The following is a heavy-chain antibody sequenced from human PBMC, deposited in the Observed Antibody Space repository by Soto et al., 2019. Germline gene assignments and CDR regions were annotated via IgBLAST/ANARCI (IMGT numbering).Heavy chain of an antibody. J-gene: IGHJ6*02. CDR3: TLSYGDSYYYYYGMDV. D-gene: IGHD4-17*01. CDR2: IHPGDPDT. V-gene: IGHV5-51*01. CDR1: GFSFSRYT. Sequence: PRESLKISCVGSGFSFSRYTVGWVRQVPGKGLEWMGVIHPGDPDTIYSPSFQGQVTISADKSISTAYLQWSSLKASDTAMYYCTLSYGDSYYYYYGMDVWGQGTTVTVSS.